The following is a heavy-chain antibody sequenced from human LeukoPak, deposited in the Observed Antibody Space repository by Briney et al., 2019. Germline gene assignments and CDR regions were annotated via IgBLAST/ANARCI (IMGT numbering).Heavy chain of an antibody. CDR3: ASQGSRWPYYFDY. J-gene: IGHJ4*02. V-gene: IGHV4-59*01. Sequence: SETLSLTCTVSGGSISSYYWSWIRQPPGKGLEWIGYIYYSGSTNYNPSFKSRVTISVDRSKNQLSLDLTSVTAADTAVYYCASQGSRWPYYFDYWGQGTQVTVSS. CDR1: GGSISSYY. CDR2: IYYSGST. D-gene: IGHD6-13*01.